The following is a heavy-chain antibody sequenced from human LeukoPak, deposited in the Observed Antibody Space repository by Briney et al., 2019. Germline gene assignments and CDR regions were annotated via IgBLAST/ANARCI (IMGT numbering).Heavy chain of an antibody. CDR3: AAYYCSGGSCYRNFDY. J-gene: IGHJ4*02. V-gene: IGHV3-23*01. CDR1: GFTFSDYA. D-gene: IGHD2-15*01. Sequence: GGSLRLSCAASGFTFSDYAVSWVRQAPGKGLEWFSTISTDGGSTYYADSVKGRFIISRDNSKNTLHLQINSLRAEDTAVYYCAAYYCSGGSCYRNFDYWGQGALVTVSS. CDR2: ISTDGGST.